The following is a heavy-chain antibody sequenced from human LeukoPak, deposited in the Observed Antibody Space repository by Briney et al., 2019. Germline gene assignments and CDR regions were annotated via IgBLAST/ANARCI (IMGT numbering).Heavy chain of an antibody. CDR1: GFTFSGYI. D-gene: IGHD3-3*01. V-gene: IGHV3-30*02. J-gene: IGHJ4*02. Sequence: GGSLRLSCAASGFTFSGYIMNWVRQAPGKGLEWVAFIRYDGSNKYYADSVKGRFTISRDNSKNTLYLQMNSLRAEDTAVYYCAKDGDFWSGYYIDYWGQGTLVTVSS. CDR2: IRYDGSNK. CDR3: AKDGDFWSGYYIDY.